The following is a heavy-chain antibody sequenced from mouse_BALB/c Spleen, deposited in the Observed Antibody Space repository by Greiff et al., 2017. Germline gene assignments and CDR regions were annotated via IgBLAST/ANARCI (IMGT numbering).Heavy chain of an antibody. V-gene: IGHV14-3*02. CDR1: GFNIKDTY. CDR3: ARGYYYGYPYYAMDY. D-gene: IGHD2-2*01. Sequence: EVQLQQSGAELVKPGASVKLSCTASGFNIKDTYMHWVKQRPEQGLEWIGRIDPANGNTKYDPKFQGKATITADTSSNTAYLQLSSLTSEDTAFYYCARGYYYGYPYYAMDYWGQGTSVTVSS. CDR2: IDPANGNT. J-gene: IGHJ4*01.